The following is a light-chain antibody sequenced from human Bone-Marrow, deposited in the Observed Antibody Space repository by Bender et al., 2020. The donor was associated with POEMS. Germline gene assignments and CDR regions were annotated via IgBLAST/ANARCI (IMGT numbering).Light chain of an antibody. Sequence: KFMLTQPHSVSESPGKTVTISCTRSSGDIVSSYVQWYLQRPGSDPITLIYEHNQRPSGVPDRFSGSIDSSSNSASLTISGLKTEDEAASYCQSYDGSHYAVFGGETRLTVL. CDR2: EHN. CDR1: SGDIVSSY. J-gene: IGLJ3*02. V-gene: IGLV6-57*04. CDR3: QSYDGSHYAV.